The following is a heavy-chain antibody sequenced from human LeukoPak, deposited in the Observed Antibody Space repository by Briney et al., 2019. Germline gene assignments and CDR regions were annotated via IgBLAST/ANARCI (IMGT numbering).Heavy chain of an antibody. Sequence: SETLSLTCAVYGGSFSGYYWSWIRQPPGKGLEWIGEINHSGSTNYNPSLKSRVTISVDTSKNQFSLKLSSVTAADTAVYYCARGCPGVYSWNYAGAGNWFDPWGQGTLVTVSS. CDR2: INHSGST. V-gene: IGHV4-34*01. CDR3: ARGCPGVYSWNYAGAGNWFDP. D-gene: IGHD1-7*01. CDR1: GGSFSGYY. J-gene: IGHJ5*02.